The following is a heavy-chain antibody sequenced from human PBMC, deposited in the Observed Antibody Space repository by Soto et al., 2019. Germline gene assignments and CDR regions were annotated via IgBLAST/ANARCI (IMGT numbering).Heavy chain of an antibody. J-gene: IGHJ6*03. V-gene: IGHV1-24*01. D-gene: IGHD4-4*01. CDR3: ARDLKITVTSSYHYMDF. CDR1: GYTLTELS. Sequence: ASVKVSCKASGYTLTELSMHWVRQAPGKGLEWMGGFDPEDGETIYAQKFQGRVTMTEDTSTDTAYMELSSLRSEDTAVYYCARDLKITVTSSYHYMDFWGKGTTVTVSS. CDR2: FDPEDGET.